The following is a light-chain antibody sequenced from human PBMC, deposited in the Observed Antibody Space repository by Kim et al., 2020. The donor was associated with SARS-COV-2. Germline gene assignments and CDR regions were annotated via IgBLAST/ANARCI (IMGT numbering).Light chain of an antibody. Sequence: VALGKTASITSEGNNIGSKNVPWYQQKPGQAPVLVIYRDRNRPSGIPEQISGSNSGNTATLTISRAQAGDEADYYCQVWDGTTLIFGGGTQLTVL. CDR2: RDR. J-gene: IGLJ2*01. CDR1: NIGSKN. CDR3: QVWDGTTLI. V-gene: IGLV3-9*01.